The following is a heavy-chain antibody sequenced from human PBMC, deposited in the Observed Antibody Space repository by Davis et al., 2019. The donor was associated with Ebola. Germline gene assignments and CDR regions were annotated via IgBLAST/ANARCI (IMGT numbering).Heavy chain of an antibody. CDR2: IWYDGSNK. J-gene: IGHJ3*02. CDR1: GFTFSSYG. V-gene: IGHV3-33*06. CDR3: AKVRSYDAFDI. Sequence: GESLKISCAASGFTFSSYGMHWVRQAPGEGLEWVAVIWYDGSNKYYADSVKGRFTISRDNSKNTLYLQMNSLRAEDTAVYYCAKVRSYDAFDIWGQGTMVTVSS.